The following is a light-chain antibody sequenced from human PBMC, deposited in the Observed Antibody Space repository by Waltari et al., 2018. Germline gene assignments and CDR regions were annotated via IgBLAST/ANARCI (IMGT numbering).Light chain of an antibody. J-gene: IGLJ2*01. V-gene: IGLV1-44*01. CDR1: SATIGSKT. CDR3: AAWDDSLNAVV. CDR2: SND. Sequence: SVLPQPPSASATSGQSVTVSCSVRSATIGSKTVNRYQPFPGTAPKLLIQSNDQRPSGVPERFSGSKSGTSASLAISGLQSEDEAEYYCAAWDDSLNAVVFGGGTKVTVL.